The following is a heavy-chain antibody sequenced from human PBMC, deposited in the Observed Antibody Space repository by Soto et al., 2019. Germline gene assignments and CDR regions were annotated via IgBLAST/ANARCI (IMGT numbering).Heavy chain of an antibody. CDR3: ARQRGSSRSYYFDY. J-gene: IGHJ4*02. Sequence: QVQLQESGPGLVKPSETLSLTCIVSGGSISSYYWSWIRQPPGKGLEWIGYIYYSGSTNYNPSFRSRVTMSADTSKDQFSLKLRSVTAAFTAVYYCARQRGSSRSYYFDYWGQGTLVSGAS. V-gene: IGHV4-59*08. CDR1: GGSISSYY. D-gene: IGHD6-19*01. CDR2: IYYSGST.